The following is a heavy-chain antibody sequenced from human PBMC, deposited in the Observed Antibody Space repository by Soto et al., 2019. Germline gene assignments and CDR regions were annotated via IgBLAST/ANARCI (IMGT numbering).Heavy chain of an antibody. V-gene: IGHV3-30-3*01. CDR1: GFTFSSYA. CDR3: ARASGSLRITIFGVVHISAFVY. J-gene: IGHJ4*02. D-gene: IGHD3-3*01. CDR2: ISYDGSNK. Sequence: GGSLRLSCAASGFTFSSYAMHWVRQAPGKGLEWVAVISYDGSNKYYADSVKGRFTISRDNSKNTLYLQMNSLRAEDTAVYYFARASGSLRITIFGVVHISAFVYWGQGTLVTVSS.